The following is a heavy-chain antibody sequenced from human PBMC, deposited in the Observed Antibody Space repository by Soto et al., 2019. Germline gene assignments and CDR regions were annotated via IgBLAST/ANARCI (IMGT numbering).Heavy chain of an antibody. CDR1: GFTCSSYW. J-gene: IGHJ4*02. Sequence: GWSLRLYCAASGFTCSSYWMSWVRQAPGKGLEWVANIKQDGSEKYYVDSVKGRFTISRDNAKNSLYLQMNSLRAEDTSVYYCASYRRGYSYGYLDYWGQGTLVTGSS. D-gene: IGHD5-18*01. CDR3: ASYRRGYSYGYLDY. V-gene: IGHV3-7*03. CDR2: IKQDGSEK.